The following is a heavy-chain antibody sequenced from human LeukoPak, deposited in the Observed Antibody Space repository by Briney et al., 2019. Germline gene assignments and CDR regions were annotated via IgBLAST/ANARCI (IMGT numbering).Heavy chain of an antibody. CDR3: ARPAGGSSWPYAFDI. Sequence: NPSETLSLTCTVSGGSISSGDYYWSWIRQPAGEGLEWIGRIYTSGSTNYNPSFKSRVTMSVDTSKNQFSLKLSSVTAADTAVYYCARPAGGSSWPYAFDIWGQGTMVTVSS. CDR2: IYTSGST. CDR1: GGSISSGDYY. J-gene: IGHJ3*02. D-gene: IGHD6-13*01. V-gene: IGHV4-61*02.